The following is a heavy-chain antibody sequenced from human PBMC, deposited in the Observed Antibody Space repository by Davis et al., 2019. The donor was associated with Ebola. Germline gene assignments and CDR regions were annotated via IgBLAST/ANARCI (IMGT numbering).Heavy chain of an antibody. Sequence: GGSLRLSRSASGFTLRSYSVNWVRQAPGKGLEWVSSISSSGRYIHYADSVKGRFTISRDNSRGTLYLQMNSLRVEDSAIYYCVKDSSNIWFDIWGQGTLVTVSS. CDR3: VKDSSNIWFDI. D-gene: IGHD2/OR15-2a*01. CDR2: ISSSGRYI. J-gene: IGHJ3*02. CDR1: GFTLRSYS. V-gene: IGHV3-21*04.